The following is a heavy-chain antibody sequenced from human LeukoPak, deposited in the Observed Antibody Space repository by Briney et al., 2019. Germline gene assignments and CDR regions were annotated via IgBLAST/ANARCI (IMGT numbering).Heavy chain of an antibody. CDR3: AKDLPATARLDAFDI. CDR1: GFTFSSYG. D-gene: IGHD2-2*01. Sequence: GGSLRLSCAASGFTFSSYGMHCVRQAPGKGLEWVAVISYDGSNKYYADSVKGRFTISRDNSKNTLYLQMNSLRAEDTAVYYCAKDLPATARLDAFDIWGQGTMVTVSS. J-gene: IGHJ3*02. V-gene: IGHV3-30*18. CDR2: ISYDGSNK.